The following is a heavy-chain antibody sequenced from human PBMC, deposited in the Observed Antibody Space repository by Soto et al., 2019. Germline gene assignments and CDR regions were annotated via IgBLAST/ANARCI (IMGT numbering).Heavy chain of an antibody. CDR2: IIPIFGTA. D-gene: IGHD6-13*01. J-gene: IGHJ6*02. V-gene: IGHV1-69*06. CDR3: ARGLDSSPSYYGMDV. CDR1: GGTFSSYA. Sequence: SVKVSCKASGGTFSSYAISWVRQVPGQGLEWMGGIIPIFGTANYAQKFQGRVTITADKSTSTAYMELSSLRSEDTAVYYCARGLDSSPSYYGMDVWGQGTTGTVSS.